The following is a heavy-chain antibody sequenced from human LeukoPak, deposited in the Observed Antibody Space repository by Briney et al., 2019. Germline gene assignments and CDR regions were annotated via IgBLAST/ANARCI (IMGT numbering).Heavy chain of an antibody. D-gene: IGHD3-22*01. V-gene: IGHV4-39*01. Sequence: SEALSLTCTVSGGSISSSSYYWGWIRQPPGKGLEWIGSIYYSGSTYYNPSLKSRVTISVDTSKNQFSLKLSSVTAADTAVYYCARTRFRRSPYYYDSSGYPDYWGQGTLVTVSS. CDR1: GGSISSSSYY. CDR2: IYYSGST. J-gene: IGHJ4*02. CDR3: ARTRFRRSPYYYDSSGYPDY.